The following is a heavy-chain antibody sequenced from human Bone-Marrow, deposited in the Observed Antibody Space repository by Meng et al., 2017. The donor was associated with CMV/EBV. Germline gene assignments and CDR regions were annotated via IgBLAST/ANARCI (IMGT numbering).Heavy chain of an antibody. CDR3: ARGAPGEYYTDSRGYFYFDN. Sequence: SETLSLTCTVSSGSVSSDNYYWSWIRQPPGKGLEWIAYIYDNWSTNSHPSLKSRATISVDTSKNQFSLKLTSVTAADTAVYYCARGAPGEYYTDSRGYFYFDNWGQGTLVTVSS. CDR1: SGSVSSDNYY. J-gene: IGHJ4*02. CDR2: IYDNWST. V-gene: IGHV4-61*01. D-gene: IGHD3-22*01.